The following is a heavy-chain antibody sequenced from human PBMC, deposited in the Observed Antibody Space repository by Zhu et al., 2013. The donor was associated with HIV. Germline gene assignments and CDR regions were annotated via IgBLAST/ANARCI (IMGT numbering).Heavy chain of an antibody. CDR3: ARETAKRITMVRGVPKLYYYYGMDV. CDR1: GGTFSSYA. Sequence: QVQLVQSGAEVKKPGSSVKVSCKASGGTFSSYAISWVRQAPGQGLEWMGGIIPIFGTANYAQKFQGRVTITADKSTSTAYMELSSLRSEDTAVYYCARETAKRITMVRGVPKLYYYYGMDVWGQGTTVTVSS. CDR2: IIPIFGTA. V-gene: IGHV1-69*06. D-gene: IGHD3-10*01. J-gene: IGHJ6*02.